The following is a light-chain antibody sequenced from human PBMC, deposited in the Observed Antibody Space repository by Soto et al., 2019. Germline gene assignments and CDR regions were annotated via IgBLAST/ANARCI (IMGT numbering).Light chain of an antibody. V-gene: IGKV4-1*01. CDR2: WAS. J-gene: IGKJ4*01. CDR3: QQSDSSTLT. Sequence: DIVMTQSPDSLAVSLGERATINCKSSQSVLHNSYNKNYLAWYQQTPGHTPKVLIYWASTRESGVPDRFSGSGSGTDFNLTISDIQNEDVAVYYCQQSDSSTLTFGGGTKVEIK. CDR1: QSVLHNSYNKNY.